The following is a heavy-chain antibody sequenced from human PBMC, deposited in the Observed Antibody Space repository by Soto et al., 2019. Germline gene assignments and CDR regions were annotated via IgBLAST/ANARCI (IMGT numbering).Heavy chain of an antibody. J-gene: IGHJ6*02. D-gene: IGHD2-2*01. V-gene: IGHV5-51*01. CDR3: ARHIHCSSTSCYGYYYGMDV. CDR1: GYXSTSYL. CDR2: IYPGDSDT. Sequence: EXLKICCKCSGYXSTSYLIGWVRHMPGKGLEWMGIIYPGDSDTRYSPSFQGQVTISADKSISTAYLQWSSLKASDTAMYYCARHIHCSSTSCYGYYYGMDVWGQGTMVT.